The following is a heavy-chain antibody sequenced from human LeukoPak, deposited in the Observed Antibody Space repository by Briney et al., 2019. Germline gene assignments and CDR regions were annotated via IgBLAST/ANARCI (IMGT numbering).Heavy chain of an antibody. CDR1: GGSISSGGYY. V-gene: IGHV4-31*03. J-gene: IGHJ4*02. CDR3: ARSRETYYYDSSGYYIFDY. Sequence: PSQTLSLTCTVSGGSISSGGYYWIWLRQHPGKGLEWIGYIYYSGSTYYNLSLKSRVTISVDTSKNQFSLKLSAVTAADTAVYCCARSRETYYYDSSGYYIFDYWGQGTLVTVSS. CDR2: IYYSGST. D-gene: IGHD3-22*01.